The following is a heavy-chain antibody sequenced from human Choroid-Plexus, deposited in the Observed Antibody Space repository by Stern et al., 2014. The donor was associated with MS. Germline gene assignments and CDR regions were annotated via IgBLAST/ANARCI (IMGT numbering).Heavy chain of an antibody. V-gene: IGHV3-30*18. J-gene: IGHJ5*02. D-gene: IGHD2/OR15-2a*01. CDR3: AKDRQYLTYFFDH. CDR2: VSHDGSYK. Sequence: QLVQSGGGVVQPGRPLRLPCVASGFTFGSCAMHWVRQAPGKGLEWVGGVSHDGSYKYYADSVKGRFTISRDNSQNTLYMQMSSLRPEDTAVYYCAKDRQYLTYFFDHWGQGSLVTVSS. CDR1: GFTFGSCA.